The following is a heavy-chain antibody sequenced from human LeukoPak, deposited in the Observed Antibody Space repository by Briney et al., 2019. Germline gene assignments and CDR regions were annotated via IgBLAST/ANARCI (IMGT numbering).Heavy chain of an antibody. J-gene: IGHJ6*04. CDR3: ARENWDIVAVPMDV. V-gene: IGHV3-21*01. CDR1: GFTFSHYS. CDR2: ISSSSSYI. D-gene: IGHD2-2*01. Sequence: TGGSLRLSCAASGFTFSHYSMNWVRQAPGKGLEWVSFISSSSSYIYYADSVKGRFTISRDNAKKSLYLQVNSLRAEDTAVYYCARENWDIVAVPMDVWGKGTTVTVSS.